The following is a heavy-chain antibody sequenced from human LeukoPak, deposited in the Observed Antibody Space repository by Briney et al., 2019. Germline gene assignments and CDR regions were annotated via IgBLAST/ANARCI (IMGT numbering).Heavy chain of an antibody. CDR3: AREGKITMVRGVIRYYYMDV. J-gene: IGHJ6*03. CDR2: IYYSGST. V-gene: IGHV4-39*07. Sequence: PSETLSLTCTVSGASVSSSSYYWGWIRQPPGKGLEWIGSIYYSGSTYYNPSLKSRVTISVDTSKNQFSLKVRSVTAADTAVYYCAREGKITMVRGVIRYYYMDVRGKGTTVTISS. D-gene: IGHD3-10*01. CDR1: GASVSSSSYY.